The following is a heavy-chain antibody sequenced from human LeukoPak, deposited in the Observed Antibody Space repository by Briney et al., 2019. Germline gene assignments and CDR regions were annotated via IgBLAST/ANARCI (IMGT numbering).Heavy chain of an antibody. V-gene: IGHV4-59*01. Sequence: AETLSLTCTVSGGSISRYYWSWIRQPPGKGLEWMGYIYYSGSTNYTPSLKSRVTIAVDTSKTRFSLKLSAVTDADTAVYYCARSSKIAAAGTVNFQHWGQGTLVTVSS. D-gene: IGHD6-13*01. CDR1: GGSISRYY. CDR2: IYYSGST. CDR3: ARSSKIAAAGTVNFQH. J-gene: IGHJ1*01.